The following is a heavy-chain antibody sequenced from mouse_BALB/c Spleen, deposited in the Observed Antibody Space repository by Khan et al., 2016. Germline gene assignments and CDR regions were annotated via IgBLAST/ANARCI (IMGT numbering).Heavy chain of an antibody. CDR3: VTYDGYCFDH. D-gene: IGHD2-3*01. CDR2: ISHSGST. V-gene: IGHV3-8*02. Sequence: EVQLQESGPSLVKPSQTLSLTCSVTGDSITSGYWNWIRKFPANKLEYMGYISHSGSTYYNPSLNSRIAITRDTSKNQYYLQMNSVTTEYTATYCCVTYDGYCFDHWGQGTTLTVSS. CDR1: GDSITSGY. J-gene: IGHJ2*01.